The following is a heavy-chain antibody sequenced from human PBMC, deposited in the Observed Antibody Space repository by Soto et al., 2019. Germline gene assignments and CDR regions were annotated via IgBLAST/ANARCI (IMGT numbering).Heavy chain of an antibody. CDR2: IIPIFGTA. CDR1: GGTFSSYA. Sequence: QVQLVQSGAEVKKPGSSVKVSCKASGGTFSSYAISWVRQAPGQGLEWMGGIIPIFGTANYAQKFQGRVTITADESTSTAYMELSSLRSEDTAVYYCARGSAYYDCWSGFPTPSKPNNWFDPWGQGTLVTVSS. CDR3: ARGSAYYDCWSGFPTPSKPNNWFDP. D-gene: IGHD3-3*01. V-gene: IGHV1-69*01. J-gene: IGHJ5*02.